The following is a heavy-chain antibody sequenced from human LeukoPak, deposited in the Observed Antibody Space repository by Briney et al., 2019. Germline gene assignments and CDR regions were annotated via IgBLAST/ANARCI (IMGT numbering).Heavy chain of an antibody. CDR1: GFTFDDYG. CDR3: ARTPRLAAIGWFDP. J-gene: IGHJ5*02. D-gene: IGHD2-2*02. V-gene: IGHV3-20*04. CDR2: INWNGGST. Sequence: SGGSLRLSCAASGFTFDDYGMSWVHQAPGKGLEWVSGINWNGGSTGYADSVKGRFTISRDNAKNSLYLQMNSLRAEDTALYYCARTPRLAAIGWFDPWGQGTLVTVSS.